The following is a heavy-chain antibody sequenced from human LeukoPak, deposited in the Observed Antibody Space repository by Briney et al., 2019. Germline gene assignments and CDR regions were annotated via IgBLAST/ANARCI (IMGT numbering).Heavy chain of an antibody. D-gene: IGHD3-22*01. CDR2: ISAYNGNT. CDR3: ARPYYYDSSGYEY. CDR1: GYTFPTYG. V-gene: IGHV1-18*01. J-gene: IGHJ4*02. Sequence: GSVQVSCNASGYTFPTYGISWVRQAPGQGLEWMGWISAYNGNTNYAQKLQGRVTMTTDTSTSTAYMELRSLRSDDTAVYYCARPYYYDSSGYEYWGQGTLVTVSS.